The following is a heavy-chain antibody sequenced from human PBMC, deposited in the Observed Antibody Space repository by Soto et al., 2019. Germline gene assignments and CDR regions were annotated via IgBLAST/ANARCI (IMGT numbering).Heavy chain of an antibody. J-gene: IGHJ4*02. CDR3: XXXXXXXXXXXXFDX. CDR1: GGSISSGGYY. V-gene: IGHV4-31*03. Sequence: QVQLQESGPGLVKPSQTLSLTCTVSGGSISSGGYYWSWIRQHPGKGLEWIGYIYYSGSTYYNPSLKSRVTISVDTXKNQXSLKLXXXXXXXXXXXXXXXXXXXXXXXXFDXWGQGTLVTVSS. CDR2: IYYSGST.